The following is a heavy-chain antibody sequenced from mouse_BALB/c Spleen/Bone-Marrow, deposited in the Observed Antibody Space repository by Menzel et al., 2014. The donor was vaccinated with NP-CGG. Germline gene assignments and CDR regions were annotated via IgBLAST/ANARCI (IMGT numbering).Heavy chain of an antibody. D-gene: IGHD2-4*01. CDR3: ARSSSYDYDVGFAY. V-gene: IGHV3-2*02. Sequence: EVKLMESGPGLVKPSQSLSLTCIVTGYSIXRDYAWNWIRQFPGNKLEWMGYISYSGSTTYNPSLESRISITRDTSKNQFFLQLNSVTTEDTATYYCARSSSYDYDVGFAYWGQGTLVTVSA. J-gene: IGHJ3*01. CDR2: ISYSGST. CDR1: GYSIXRDYA.